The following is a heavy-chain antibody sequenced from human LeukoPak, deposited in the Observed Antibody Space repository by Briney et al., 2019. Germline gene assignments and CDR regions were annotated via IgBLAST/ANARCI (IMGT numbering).Heavy chain of an antibody. CDR2: IPTSGDI. J-gene: IGHJ6*03. CDR3: ARVKVNTAMALQYYHYYMDV. CDR1: GDSIRNSY. V-gene: IGHV4-59*01. D-gene: IGHD5-18*01. Sequence: PSETLSLTCTVSGDSIRNSYWSWIRQPPGKGLEWIGYIPTSGDINYNPSLKSLVTISLQTSKNQVSMKVNSVTAADTAVYFCARVKVNTAMALQYYHYYMDVWGKGTTVIVSS.